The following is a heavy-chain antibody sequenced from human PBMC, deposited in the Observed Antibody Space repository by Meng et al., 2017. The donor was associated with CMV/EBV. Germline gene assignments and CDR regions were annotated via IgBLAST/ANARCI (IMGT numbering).Heavy chain of an antibody. Sequence: GSVSGYYWSGIRQPPGKGLEWIGEINHSGSTNYNPSLKSRVTISVDTSKNQFSLKLSSVTAADTAVYYCARARCSSTSCYLPKRFDPWGQGTLVTVSS. CDR3: ARARCSSTSCYLPKRFDP. CDR2: INHSGST. D-gene: IGHD2-2*01. J-gene: IGHJ5*02. V-gene: IGHV4-34*01. CDR1: GSVSGYY.